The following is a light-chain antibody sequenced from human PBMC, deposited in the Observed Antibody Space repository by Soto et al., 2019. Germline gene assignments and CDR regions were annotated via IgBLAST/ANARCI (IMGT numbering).Light chain of an antibody. J-gene: IGKJ1*01. CDR1: QSISTW. Sequence: DIQITQSPSTLSASVGDRVTITCRASQSISTWLAWYQQKPGKAPKLLIYEASDLDSGVPSRFSGSGSGTEFTLTISSLQPDDFATYYCQQYNSPGTFGQGTKVEIK. CDR2: EAS. V-gene: IGKV1-5*03. CDR3: QQYNSPGT.